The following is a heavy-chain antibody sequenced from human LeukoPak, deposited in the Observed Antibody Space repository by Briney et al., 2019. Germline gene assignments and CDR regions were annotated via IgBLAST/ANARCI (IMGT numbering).Heavy chain of an antibody. CDR3: TRDPVAYSGSDYYYYAMDV. D-gene: IGHD6-6*01. V-gene: IGHV3-49*04. Sequence: PGGSLRLSCTPSGFTFGGYAVSWVRQAPGGGLEWVGFIRSTPFGATTEYAASVKGRFTISRDDSKSIAYLQMNSLKTEDTAVYYRTRDPVAYSGSDYYYYAMDVWGQGTTVTVSS. J-gene: IGHJ6*02. CDR2: IRSTPFGATT. CDR1: GFTFGGYA.